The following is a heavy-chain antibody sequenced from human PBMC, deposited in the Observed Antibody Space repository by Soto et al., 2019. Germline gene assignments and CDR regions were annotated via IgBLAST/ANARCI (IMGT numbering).Heavy chain of an antibody. CDR1: GGTFSGYY. CDR2: INHSGST. V-gene: IGHV4-34*01. Sequence: SETLRLTCAVFGGTFSGYYWSWIRKPPGKGLEWIGEINHSGSTNYNPSLKSRVTISVATSKNQFSLKLSSVTAADTAVYYCARATGRGKYYYGSGSPRWFEPWGQGTLVTVSS. J-gene: IGHJ5*02. CDR3: ARATGRGKYYYGSGSPRWFEP. D-gene: IGHD3-10*01.